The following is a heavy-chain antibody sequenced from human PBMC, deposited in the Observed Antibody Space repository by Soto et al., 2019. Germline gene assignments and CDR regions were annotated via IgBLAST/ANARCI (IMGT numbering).Heavy chain of an antibody. Sequence: SETLSLTCPFSGSSISSGGYGWTWIRQSPGKGLEWIGYIYLTGVTYYNPSLKSRVTISVDKSKNQFSLKLTSVTAADTAVYYCARGDCSGGSCYSVDIWGQGTMVTVSS. D-gene: IGHD2-15*01. J-gene: IGHJ3*02. CDR3: ARGDCSGGSCYSVDI. V-gene: IGHV4-30-2*06. CDR1: GSSISSGGYG. CDR2: IYLTGVT.